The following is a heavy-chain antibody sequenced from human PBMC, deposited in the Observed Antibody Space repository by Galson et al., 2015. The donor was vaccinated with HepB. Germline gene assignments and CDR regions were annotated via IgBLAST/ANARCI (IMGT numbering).Heavy chain of an antibody. J-gene: IGHJ6*02. Sequence: SGAEVKKPGESLTISCKGSGYSFTSYWIGWVRQMPGKGLEWMGRIDPSDSYTNYSPSFQGHVTISADKSITTAYLQWSSLKASDTAMYYCARLTYYDSPPYGMDVWGQGTTVTVS. CDR1: GYSFTSYW. D-gene: IGHD3-3*01. V-gene: IGHV5-10-1*01. CDR2: IDPSDSYT. CDR3: ARLTYYDSPPYGMDV.